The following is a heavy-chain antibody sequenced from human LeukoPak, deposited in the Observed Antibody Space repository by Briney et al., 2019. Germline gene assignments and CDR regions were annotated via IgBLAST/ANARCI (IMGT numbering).Heavy chain of an antibody. J-gene: IGHJ4*02. V-gene: IGHV4-34*01. CDR1: GGVFSGYY. CDR3: ARAAGSIAARNFDY. D-gene: IGHD6-6*01. CDR2: INHSGST. Sequence: SETLSLTCAVYGGVFSGYYWSWIRQPPGKGRGWIGEINHSGSTNYNPSLKSRVTISVDTSKNQFSLKLSSVTAADTAVYYCARAAGSIAARNFDYWGQGTLVTVSS.